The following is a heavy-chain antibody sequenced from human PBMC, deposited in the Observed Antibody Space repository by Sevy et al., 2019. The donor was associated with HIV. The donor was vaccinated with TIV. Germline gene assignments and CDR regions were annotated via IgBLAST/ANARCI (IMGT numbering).Heavy chain of an antibody. V-gene: IGHV3-7*01. Sequence: GGSLRLSCAASGFTFSSYWVSWVRQAPGKGLEWVANIKQDGSEKYYVDSVKGRFTISRDNAKNSLYLQMNSLRAEDTAVYYCARNTKPTSLLDYWGQGTLVTVSS. J-gene: IGHJ4*02. CDR3: ARNTKPTSLLDY. CDR2: IKQDGSEK. D-gene: IGHD2-8*01. CDR1: GFTFSSYW.